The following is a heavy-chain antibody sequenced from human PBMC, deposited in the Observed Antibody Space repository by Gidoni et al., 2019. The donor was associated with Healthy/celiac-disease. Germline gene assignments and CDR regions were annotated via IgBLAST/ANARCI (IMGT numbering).Heavy chain of an antibody. Sequence: QVQLVQSGAEVKKPGASVKVSCKASGYTFTSDDINWVRQATGKGLEWMGWMNPTSGNTGYAQKFHVRFTMTRNTSISTAYMELSSLRSEDSAVYYCARDTMTTVAGIYYYYYGMDVWGQGTTVTVSS. J-gene: IGHJ6*02. CDR1: GYTFTSDD. V-gene: IGHV1-8*01. D-gene: IGHD4-17*01. CDR2: MNPTSGNT. CDR3: ARDTMTTVAGIYYYYYGMDV.